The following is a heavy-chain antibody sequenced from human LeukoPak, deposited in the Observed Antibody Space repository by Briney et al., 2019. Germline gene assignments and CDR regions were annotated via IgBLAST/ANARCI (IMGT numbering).Heavy chain of an antibody. CDR2: IYSGGDT. V-gene: IGHV3-66*01. CDR3: TRDPDG. J-gene: IGHJ4*02. CDR1: GFSVTNYY. Sequence: GGSLRLSCAASGFSVTNYYMSWVRRAPGKGLEWVSVIYSGGDTFHADSVKGRFILSRDISKNTLYLQMNSLRVDDTTVYYCTRDPDGWGQGTLVTVSS.